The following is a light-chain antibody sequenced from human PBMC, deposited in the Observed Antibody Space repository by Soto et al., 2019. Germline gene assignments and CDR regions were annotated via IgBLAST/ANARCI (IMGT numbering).Light chain of an antibody. CDR3: QQYHSWPHT. V-gene: IGKV3-15*01. CDR1: QSVTTN. J-gene: IGKJ2*01. CDR2: GAS. Sequence: ETVLTQSPATLSVSPGERATFSCKASQSVTTNLAWYQQKPGQVPRLLIYGASTRASGIPARFSGSGSGTEFTLSISSLQSEDFAIYHCQQYHSWPHTFVQGTKLEIK.